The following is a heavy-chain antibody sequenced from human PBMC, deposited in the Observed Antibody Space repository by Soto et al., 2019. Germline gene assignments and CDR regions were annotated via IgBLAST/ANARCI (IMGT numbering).Heavy chain of an antibody. CDR3: ARGGTPYYYYSMDV. CDR2: INHSGST. J-gene: IGHJ6*03. V-gene: IGHV4-34*01. D-gene: IGHD1-1*01. Sequence: QVQLQQWGAGLLKPSETLSLTCAVYGGSFSGYYWSWIRQPPGKGLEWIGEINHSGSTNYNPSLKSRVTISVDTSKNQFSLKLSSVTAADTAVYYWARGGTPYYYYSMDVWGKGTTVTVSS. CDR1: GGSFSGYY.